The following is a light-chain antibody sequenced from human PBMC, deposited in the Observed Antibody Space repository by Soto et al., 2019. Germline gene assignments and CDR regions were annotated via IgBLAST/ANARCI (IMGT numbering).Light chain of an antibody. Sequence: EIVLTQSPGTLSLSPGERATLSCRASQSVSSSYLALYQQKPGQAPRLLIYGSSSRATGIPGRFSGSGSGTDFTLTISRLEPEDFAVYYCQQYGSSSYTFGQGTKLEIK. J-gene: IGKJ2*01. V-gene: IGKV3-20*01. CDR1: QSVSSSY. CDR3: QQYGSSSYT. CDR2: GSS.